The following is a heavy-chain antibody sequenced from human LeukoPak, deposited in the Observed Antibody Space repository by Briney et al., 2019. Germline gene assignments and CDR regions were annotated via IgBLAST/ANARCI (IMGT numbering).Heavy chain of an antibody. CDR2: TGGIGGTT. J-gene: IGHJ4*02. D-gene: IGHD3-10*01. Sequence: GGSLRLSCAASGFPFTSYAVSWVRQAPGKGLDWVSTTGGIGGTTYYADSVKGRFTVSRDNSKNTLFLQMNSLRAEDTAVYHCAKAGHYYGSGRGYFDYWGQGTLVTVSS. CDR1: GFPFTSYA. CDR3: AKAGHYYGSGRGYFDY. V-gene: IGHV3-23*01.